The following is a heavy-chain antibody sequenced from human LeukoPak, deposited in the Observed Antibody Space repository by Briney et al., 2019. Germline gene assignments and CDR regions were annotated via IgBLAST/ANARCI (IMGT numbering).Heavy chain of an antibody. V-gene: IGHV3-11*01. D-gene: IGHD3-10*01. Sequence: GGSLRLSCAASGFTFSDYYMSWIRQAPGKGLEWVSYISSSGSTIYYADSVKGRFTISRDNSKNTLYLQMNSLRAEDTAVYYCASTIRGVIVDFDYWGQGTLVTVS. CDR3: ASTIRGVIVDFDY. CDR1: GFTFSDYY. CDR2: ISSSGSTI. J-gene: IGHJ4*02.